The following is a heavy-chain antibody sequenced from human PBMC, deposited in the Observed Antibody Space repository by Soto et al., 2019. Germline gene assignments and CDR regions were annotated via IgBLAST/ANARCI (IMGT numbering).Heavy chain of an antibody. CDR3: ARDPRRYYYGSGSPVHYMDV. Sequence: GGSLRLSCAASGFTFSSYSMNWVRQAPGKGLEWVSYISSSSSTIYYADSVKGRFAISRDNAKNSLYLQMNSLRAEDTAVYYCARDPRRYYYGSGSPVHYMDVWGKGTTVTVSS. D-gene: IGHD3-10*01. CDR2: ISSSSSTI. V-gene: IGHV3-48*01. J-gene: IGHJ6*03. CDR1: GFTFSSYS.